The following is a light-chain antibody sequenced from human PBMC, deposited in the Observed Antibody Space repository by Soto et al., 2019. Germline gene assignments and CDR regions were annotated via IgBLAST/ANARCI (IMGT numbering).Light chain of an antibody. V-gene: IGKV3-11*01. CDR2: DAS. CDR1: HSVTTH. Sequence: EIVLTQSPDTLSLSPGERDTLSCWASHSVTTHLAWFQQRPGQTPRLLIYDASTRAPGIPARFSGRGSGADFTLTISSLEPEDFAVYYCQQRSDSITFGQGTRLEIK. J-gene: IGKJ5*01. CDR3: QQRSDSIT.